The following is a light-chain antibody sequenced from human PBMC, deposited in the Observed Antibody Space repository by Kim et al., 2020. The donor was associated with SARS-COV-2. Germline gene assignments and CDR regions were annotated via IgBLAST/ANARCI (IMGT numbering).Light chain of an antibody. Sequence: DIVMTQSPDSLAVSLGERATINCKSSQSVLNNSNNKNYLAWYQHRLGQPPKLLIHWASTRESGVPDRFSGSGSGTEFTLTITSLQAEDVAVYYCQQYYSPPQTFGQGTKVEIK. CDR1: QSVLNNSNNKNY. CDR2: WAS. CDR3: QQYYSPPQT. V-gene: IGKV4-1*01. J-gene: IGKJ1*01.